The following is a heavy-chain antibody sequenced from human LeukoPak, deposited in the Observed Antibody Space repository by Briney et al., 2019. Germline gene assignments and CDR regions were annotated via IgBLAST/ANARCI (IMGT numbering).Heavy chain of an antibody. D-gene: IGHD5-24*01. CDR1: GGPISSSSYY. CDR2: IYYSGST. CDR3: ASYNGRRDGYNFGY. Sequence: PSETLSLTCTVSGGPISSSSYYWGWIRQPPGKGLEWIGSIYYSGSTYYNPSLKSRVTISVDTSKNQFSLKLSSVTAADTAVYYCASYNGRRDGYNFGYWGQGTLVTVSS. V-gene: IGHV4-39*01. J-gene: IGHJ4*02.